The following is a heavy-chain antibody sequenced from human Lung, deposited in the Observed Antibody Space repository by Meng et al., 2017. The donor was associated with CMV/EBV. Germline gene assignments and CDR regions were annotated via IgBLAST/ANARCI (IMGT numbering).Heavy chain of an antibody. D-gene: IGHD3-22*01. CDR2: ISDSGNDI. V-gene: IGHV3-48*03. CDR1: GFTFSSYE. J-gene: IGHJ4*01. CDR3: ATAPSYYLQSGGYFLN. Sequence: GESLKISCAASGFTFSSYEMNWVRQAPGKGLEWVSYISDSGNDIYYADSVKGRFTISRDDAKNSLYLQMNSLRAEDTARYYCATAPSYYLQSGGYFLNWGHGNXVTVDS.